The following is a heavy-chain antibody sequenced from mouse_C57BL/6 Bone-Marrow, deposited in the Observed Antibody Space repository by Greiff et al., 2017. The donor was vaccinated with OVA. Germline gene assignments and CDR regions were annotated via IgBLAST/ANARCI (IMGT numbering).Heavy chain of an antibody. J-gene: IGHJ2*01. V-gene: IGHV1-22*01. Sequence: EVQLQESGPELVKPGASVKMSCKASGYTFTDYNMHWVKQSHGKSLEWIGYINPNNGGTSYNQKFKGKATLTVNKSSSTAYMELRSLTSEDSAVYYCARRFTTVVGYFDYWGQGTTLTVSS. CDR2: INPNNGGT. D-gene: IGHD1-1*01. CDR3: ARRFTTVVGYFDY. CDR1: GYTFTDYN.